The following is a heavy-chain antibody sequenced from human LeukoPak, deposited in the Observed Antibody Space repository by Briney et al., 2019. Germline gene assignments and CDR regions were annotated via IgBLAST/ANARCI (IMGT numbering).Heavy chain of an antibody. CDR3: ARDPTTVVTLPYYFDF. Sequence: PSETLSLTCAVYGGSFIGYHWNWIRQTPEKGLEWIGEISHRGHTNYNPSLESRVTISVDTSKNQFTLKLRSVTAADTAVYYCARDPTTVVTLPYYFDFWGPGTLVTVSS. J-gene: IGHJ4*02. D-gene: IGHD4-23*01. V-gene: IGHV4-34*01. CDR2: ISHRGHT. CDR1: GGSFIGYH.